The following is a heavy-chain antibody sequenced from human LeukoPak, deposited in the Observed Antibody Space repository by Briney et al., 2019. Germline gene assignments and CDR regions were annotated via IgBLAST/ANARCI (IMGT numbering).Heavy chain of an antibody. CDR2: IYSDGNT. CDR1: GFTVSTNY. J-gene: IGHJ4*02. CDR3: ARAVLLRFGELAY. D-gene: IGHD3-10*01. Sequence: GGSLRLSCAASGFTVSTNYMSWVRQAPGKGLEWVSVIYSDGNTYYADSVKGRFTIPRDNSKNTLYLQMNSLRAEDTALYYCARAVLLRFGELAYWGQGSLVTVSS. V-gene: IGHV3-66*01.